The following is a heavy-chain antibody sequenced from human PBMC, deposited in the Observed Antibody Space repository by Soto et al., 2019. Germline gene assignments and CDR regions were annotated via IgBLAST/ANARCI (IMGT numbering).Heavy chain of an antibody. CDR1: GFTFSSYA. V-gene: IGHV3-23*01. D-gene: IGHD4-17*01. CDR3: TRGGYGDYVFDS. J-gene: IGHJ4*02. CDR2: INGLGDST. Sequence: GGALRLSCAASGFTFSSYAMSWVRQAPGKGLEWVSTINGLGDSTYYADSVKGRFTISRDTSKNTLYLQMSSVRAEDTAIYYCTRGGYGDYVFDSWGQGTLVTVSS.